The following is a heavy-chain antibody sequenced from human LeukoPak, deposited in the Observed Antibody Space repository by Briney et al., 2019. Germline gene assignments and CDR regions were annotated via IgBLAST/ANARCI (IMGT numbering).Heavy chain of an antibody. CDR3: ARDHYSNYVPYYYYGMDV. D-gene: IGHD4-11*01. CDR2: INAGNGNT. CDR1: GYTFISFA. V-gene: IGHV1-3*01. Sequence: GASVKVSCKASGYTFISFAIHWVRQAPGQRLEWMGWINAGNGNTKYSQKFQGRVTITRDTSASTAYMELSSLRSEDTAVYYCARDHYSNYVPYYYYGMDVWGQGTTVTVSS. J-gene: IGHJ6*02.